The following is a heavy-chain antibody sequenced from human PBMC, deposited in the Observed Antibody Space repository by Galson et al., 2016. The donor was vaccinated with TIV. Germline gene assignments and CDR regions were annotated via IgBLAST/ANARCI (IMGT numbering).Heavy chain of an antibody. Sequence: TLSLTCAVFGGSISNGDYYWSWIRQPPGNGLEWIGYIYYSGSTKINPSLKSRLTMSVDRSRNQFSLSLYSVTAADTAVYFCARDAGTYYHAFDVWGQGTMVTVSS. CDR1: GGSISNGDYY. CDR3: ARDAGTYYHAFDV. CDR2: IYYSGST. D-gene: IGHD3-22*01. J-gene: IGHJ3*01. V-gene: IGHV4-30-4*01.